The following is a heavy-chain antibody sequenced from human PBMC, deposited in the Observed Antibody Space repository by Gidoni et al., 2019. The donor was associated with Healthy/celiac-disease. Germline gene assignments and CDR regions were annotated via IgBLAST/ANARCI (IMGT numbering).Heavy chain of an antibody. Sequence: VQLVLCWAGVRKPGASVKVGGKASGHTCTRDYMHRVRQAAGQGLDRMGWRNPNCGGTIYGQLFQCRVNMTRETSISTDYMELSRLGSDYTAVYSRANDARNEQWLVHGHYDFWGQGTLVTVSS. CDR1: GHTCTRDY. D-gene: IGHD6-19*01. CDR3: ANDARNEQWLVHGHYDF. CDR2: RNPNCGGT. V-gene: IGHV1-2*02. J-gene: IGHJ4*02.